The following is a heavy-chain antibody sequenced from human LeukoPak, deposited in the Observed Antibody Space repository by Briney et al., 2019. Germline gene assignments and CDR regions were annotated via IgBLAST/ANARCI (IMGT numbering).Heavy chain of an antibody. CDR1: GFTFSTYG. D-gene: IGHD2-2*02. V-gene: IGHV3-21*01. J-gene: IGHJ3*01. CDR2: ISSSGSYV. Sequence: GGSLRLSCAASGFTFSTYGMNWVRQAPGKGLEWVSSISSSGSYVYYADSVKGRFTISRDNAKNSLDLQMNSLRVEDTAVYYCARDERSGVPGAIGGGAFDVWGQGTMVTVSS. CDR3: ARDERSGVPGAIGGGAFDV.